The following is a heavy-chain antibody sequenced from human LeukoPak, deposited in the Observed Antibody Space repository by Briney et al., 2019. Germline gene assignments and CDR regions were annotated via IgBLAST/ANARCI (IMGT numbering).Heavy chain of an antibody. J-gene: IGHJ6*03. CDR3: ATAPLGYCSSTSCSPLYYYYYYMDV. Sequence: PSETLSLTCTVSGGSISSGGYYWSWIRQPPGKGLEWIGYIYHSGSTYYNPSLKSRVTISVDRSKNQFSLKLSSVTAADTAVYYCATAPLGYCSSTSCSPLYYYYYYMDVWGKGTTVTVSS. CDR1: GGSISSGGYY. CDR2: IYHSGST. D-gene: IGHD2-2*01. V-gene: IGHV4-30-2*01.